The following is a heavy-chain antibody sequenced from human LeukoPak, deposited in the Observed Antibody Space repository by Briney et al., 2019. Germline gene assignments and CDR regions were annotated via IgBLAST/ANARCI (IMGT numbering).Heavy chain of an antibody. CDR2: IYTSGST. D-gene: IGHD3-9*01. Sequence: SQTLSLACTVSGGSISSGSYYWSWIRQPAGKGLEWIGRIYTSGSTNYNPSLKSRVTISVDTSKNQFSLKLSSVTAADTAVYYCARDKYDILTGYYYYYYYGMDVWGQGTTVTVSS. J-gene: IGHJ6*02. V-gene: IGHV4-61*02. CDR1: GGSISSGSYY. CDR3: ARDKYDILTGYYYYYYYGMDV.